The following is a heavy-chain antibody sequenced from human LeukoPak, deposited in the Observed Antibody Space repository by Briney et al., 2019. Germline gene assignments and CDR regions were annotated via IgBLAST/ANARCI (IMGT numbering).Heavy chain of an antibody. Sequence: MTSDTLSLTCTVSGGSISSYYWSWIRQPAGKGLEWIGRIYTGGSTNYNPSLKSRVTMSLGTSKNQFSLKLSSVTAADTAVYHCARDHSNYCSSTSCYAAFHIWGQGTMVTVSS. D-gene: IGHD2-2*01. J-gene: IGHJ3*02. CDR2: IYTGGST. V-gene: IGHV4-4*07. CDR1: GGSISSYY. CDR3: ARDHSNYCSSTSCYAAFHI.